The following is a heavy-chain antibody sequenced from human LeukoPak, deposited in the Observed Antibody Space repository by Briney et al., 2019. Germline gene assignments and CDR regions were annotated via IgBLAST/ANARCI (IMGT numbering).Heavy chain of an antibody. D-gene: IGHD5-18*01. Sequence: SETLSLTCTVSGGSISSYYWSWIRQPPGKGLEWIGYIYYSGSTNYNPSLKSRVTISVDTSKNQFSLNLTSVTAADTAFYYCARSSSYGSAFDIWGQGTVVTVSS. V-gene: IGHV4-59*12. CDR3: ARSSSYGSAFDI. CDR1: GGSISSYY. CDR2: IYYSGST. J-gene: IGHJ3*02.